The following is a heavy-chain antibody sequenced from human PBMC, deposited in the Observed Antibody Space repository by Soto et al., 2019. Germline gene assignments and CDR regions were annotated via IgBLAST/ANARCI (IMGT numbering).Heavy chain of an antibody. CDR3: SRASAVAGGSSNSLPNDY. J-gene: IGHJ4*02. Sequence: ASVKVSCKASGYTFTDYYMHWVRQAPGQGLEWMGWINPTSGGTMYAQNFQGRVTMTRDTSITTAYMELSRLSSDDTAVYYCSRASAVAGGSSNSLPNDYWGQGTLVTVSS. D-gene: IGHD6-19*01. V-gene: IGHV1-2*02. CDR2: INPTSGGT. CDR1: GYTFTDYY.